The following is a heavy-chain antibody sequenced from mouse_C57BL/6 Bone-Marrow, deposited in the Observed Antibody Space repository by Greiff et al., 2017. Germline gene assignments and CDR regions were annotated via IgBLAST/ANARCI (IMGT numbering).Heavy chain of an antibody. J-gene: IGHJ3*01. CDR3: AGGRSSFAY. CDR2: IYPRSGNT. V-gene: IGHV1-81*01. CDR1: GYTFTSYG. D-gene: IGHD1-1*01. Sequence: QVQLQQSGAELARPGASVKLSCKASGYTFTSYGISWVKQRTGQGLEWIGEIYPRSGNTYYNEKFKGKATLTADKSSSTAYMELRSLTSEDSAVYFCAGGRSSFAYWGQGTLVTVSA.